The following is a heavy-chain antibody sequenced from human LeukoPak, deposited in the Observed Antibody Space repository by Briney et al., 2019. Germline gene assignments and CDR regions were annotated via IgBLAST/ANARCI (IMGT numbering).Heavy chain of an antibody. CDR1: GGTFSSYA. CDR3: ARDGYYDSSGSLNPRDY. V-gene: IGHV1-69*05. J-gene: IGHJ4*02. Sequence: SVKVSCKASGGTFSSYAISWVRQAPGQELEWMGGIIPIFGTANYAQKFQGRVTITTDESTSTAYMELSSLRSEDTAVYYCARDGYYDSSGSLNPRDYWGQGTLVTVSS. CDR2: IIPIFGTA. D-gene: IGHD3-22*01.